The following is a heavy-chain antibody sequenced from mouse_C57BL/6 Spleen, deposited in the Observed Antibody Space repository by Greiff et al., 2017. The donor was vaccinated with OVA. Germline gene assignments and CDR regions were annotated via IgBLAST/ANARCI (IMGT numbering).Heavy chain of an antibody. V-gene: IGHV5-17*01. J-gene: IGHJ1*03. CDR3: AREISV. CDR1: GFTFSDYG. CDR2: ISSGSSTI. Sequence: EVKVVESGGGLVKPGGSLKLSCAASGFTFSDYGMHWVRQAPEKGLEWVAYISSGSSTIYYAETVKGRFTITRDKAKHPLFLQMTSLRSEDTAMYYCAREISVWGTGTTVTVSS.